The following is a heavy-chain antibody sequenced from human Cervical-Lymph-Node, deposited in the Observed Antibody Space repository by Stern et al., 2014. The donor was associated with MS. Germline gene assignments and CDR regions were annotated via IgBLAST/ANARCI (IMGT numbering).Heavy chain of an antibody. CDR3: ARSPIDYDSSGYQGFDP. CDR2: IYFSGSS. J-gene: IGHJ5*02. Sequence: VQLVESGAGLVKPSQTLCLSCTVSGGSITRGDEYWSWIRPPPGHGLEWIVYIYFSGSSYYNPSHKRRLTISIDTSKKQFSLKLNSVTTADTAVYYCARSPIDYDSSGYQGFDPWGQGTLVTVSS. V-gene: IGHV4-30-4*01. CDR1: GGSITRGDEY. D-gene: IGHD3-22*01.